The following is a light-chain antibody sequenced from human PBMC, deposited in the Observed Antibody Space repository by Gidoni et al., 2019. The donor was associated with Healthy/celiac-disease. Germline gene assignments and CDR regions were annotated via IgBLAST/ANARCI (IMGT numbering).Light chain of an antibody. CDR2: AAS. V-gene: IGKV1-39*01. CDR3: QQSYSTTPT. J-gene: IGKJ3*01. CDR1: QSISSY. Sequence: DIQMTQSPSSLSASVGDRVTITCRASQSISSYLNWYQQKPGKAPKHLIYAASSLQSGVPSRFSGSGSGTDFTLTISSLQPEDFATYYCQQSYSTTPTFGPGTKVDIE.